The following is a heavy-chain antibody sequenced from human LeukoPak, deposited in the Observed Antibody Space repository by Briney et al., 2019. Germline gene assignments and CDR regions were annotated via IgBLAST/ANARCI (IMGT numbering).Heavy chain of an antibody. Sequence: ASVKVSCKVSGYTLTELSMHWVRQAPGKGLEWMGGFDPEDGETIYAQKFQGRVTMTEDTSTDTAYMELSSLRSEDTAMYYCATDLGSSWPSRGDYWGQGTLVTVSS. CDR1: GYTLTELS. J-gene: IGHJ4*02. CDR3: ATDLGSSWPSRGDY. V-gene: IGHV1-24*01. CDR2: FDPEDGET. D-gene: IGHD6-13*01.